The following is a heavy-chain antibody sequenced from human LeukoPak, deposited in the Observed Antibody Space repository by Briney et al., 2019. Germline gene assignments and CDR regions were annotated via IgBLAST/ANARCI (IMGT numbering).Heavy chain of an antibody. D-gene: IGHD6-19*01. CDR3: ASQVDGALFDP. CDR1: GGSFSGYY. V-gene: IGHV4-34*01. Sequence: SESLSLTCAVYGGSFSGYYWSWIRQPPGKGLEWIGSIYYSGSTYYNPSLKSRVTISVDTSKNQFSLKLSSVTAADTAVYYCASQVDGALFDPWGQGTLVTVSS. J-gene: IGHJ5*02. CDR2: IYYSGST.